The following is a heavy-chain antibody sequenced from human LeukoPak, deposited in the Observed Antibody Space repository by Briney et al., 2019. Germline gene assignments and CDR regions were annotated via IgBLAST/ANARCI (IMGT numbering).Heavy chain of an antibody. CDR1: GGSISSYY. V-gene: IGHV4-4*07. CDR2: GYTSGST. J-gene: IGHJ5*02. D-gene: IGHD3-3*01. CDR3: ARDRYYDFWSGYLNWFDP. Sequence: SETLSLTCTVPGGSISSYYWSWIRQPAGKGLEWIGRGYTSGSTNYNPSLKSRVTMSVDTSKNQFSLKLRSVTAADTAVYYCARDRYYDFWSGYLNWFDPWGQGTLVTVSS.